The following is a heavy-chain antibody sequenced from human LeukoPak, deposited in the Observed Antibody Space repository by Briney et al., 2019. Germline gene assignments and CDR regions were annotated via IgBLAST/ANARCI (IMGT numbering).Heavy chain of an antibody. CDR2: IRSKANSYAT. V-gene: IGHV3-73*01. CDR3: TRHSPMFDP. J-gene: IGHJ5*02. CDR1: GFIFSGSA. Sequence: GGSLRLSCAASGFIFSGSATHWVRQASGKGLEWVGRIRSKANSYATAYAASVKGRFTISRDDSKNTAYLQMNSLKTEDTAVYYCTRHSPMFDPWGQGTLVTVSS.